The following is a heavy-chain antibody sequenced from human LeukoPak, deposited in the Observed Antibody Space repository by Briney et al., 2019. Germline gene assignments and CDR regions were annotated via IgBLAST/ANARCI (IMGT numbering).Heavy chain of an antibody. D-gene: IGHD6-19*01. V-gene: IGHV7-4-1*02. Sequence: ASVKVSCKASGYTFNSYAMNWVRQAPGQGLEWMGWINTNTGNPTYAQGFTGRFVFSSDTSVSTAYLQISSLKAEDTAVYYCACIAVAGTGTIDYFDYWGQGTLVTVSS. CDR3: ACIAVAGTGTIDYFDY. CDR2: INTNTGNP. J-gene: IGHJ4*02. CDR1: GYTFNSYA.